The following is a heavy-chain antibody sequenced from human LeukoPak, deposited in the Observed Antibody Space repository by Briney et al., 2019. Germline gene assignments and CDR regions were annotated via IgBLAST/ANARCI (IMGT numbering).Heavy chain of an antibody. CDR1: GFPLSSYS. CDR2: ISSSGSAI. V-gene: IGHV3-48*01. Sequence: GSLRLSCAASGFPLSSYSINWVRQAPGKGLEWVSYISSSGSAIYYVDSVKGRFTVSRDNAKNSLFLQMNSLRAEDTAVYYCVRVKGSYFDYWGQGALVAVSS. CDR3: VRVKGSYFDY. J-gene: IGHJ4*02. D-gene: IGHD2-15*01.